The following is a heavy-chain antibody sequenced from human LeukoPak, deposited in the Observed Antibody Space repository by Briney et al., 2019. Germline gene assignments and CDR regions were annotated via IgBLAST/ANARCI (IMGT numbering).Heavy chain of an antibody. D-gene: IGHD2-2*01. V-gene: IGHV4-34*01. CDR2: INHSGTT. CDR1: GGSFSGYY. J-gene: IGHJ5*02. Sequence: SETLSLTCAVYGGSFSGYYWSWIRQSPGKGLEWIGEINHSGTTNYNPSLKSRVTISVDTSKNQLSLKLRSVTAADTAVYYCARIVVVSAAQYNWFDPWGLGTLVTVSS. CDR3: ARIVVVSAAQYNWFDP.